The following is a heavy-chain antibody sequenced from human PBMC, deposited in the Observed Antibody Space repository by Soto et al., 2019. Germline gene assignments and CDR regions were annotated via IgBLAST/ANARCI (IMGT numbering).Heavy chain of an antibody. CDR2: FDPEDGET. J-gene: IGHJ6*03. V-gene: IGHV1-24*01. CDR1: GYTLTELS. Sequence: QVQLVQSGAAVKKPGASVKVSCKVSGYTLTELSMHCVRQAPGKGLEWMGGFDPEDGETIYAQKFQGRVTMTEYTSTDTAYMELSSLRSEDTAVYYCARIFHDYGDYRGYYSYVMDFWGKGTTVTVSS. D-gene: IGHD4-17*01. CDR3: ARIFHDYGDYRGYYSYVMDF.